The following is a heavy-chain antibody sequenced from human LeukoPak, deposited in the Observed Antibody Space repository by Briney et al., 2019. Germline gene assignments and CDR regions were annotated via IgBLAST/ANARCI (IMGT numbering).Heavy chain of an antibody. CDR3: ARHRLYDSTGYYYDFDY. J-gene: IGHJ4*02. CDR2: IYFSGSI. D-gene: IGHD3-22*01. Sequence: SETLSLTCAVSGYSIGSGYYWGWIRQPPGKGLEWVGSIYFSGSIYYNPPLKSRVTISLDTSKNQFSLKLSSVTAADTAVYYCARHRLYDSTGYYYDFDYWGQGTLVTVSS. V-gene: IGHV4-38-2*01. CDR1: GYSIGSGYY.